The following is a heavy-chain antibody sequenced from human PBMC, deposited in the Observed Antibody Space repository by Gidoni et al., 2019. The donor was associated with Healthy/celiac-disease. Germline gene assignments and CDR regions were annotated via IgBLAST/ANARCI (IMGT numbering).Heavy chain of an antibody. V-gene: IGHV3-23*01. CDR3: AKGAGYSSGWYSPFDY. J-gene: IGHJ4*02. Sequence: EVQLLESGGGLVQPGGSLRLSCAASGFTFSSYAMSWVRQAPGKGLEWVSAISGSGGSTYYADSVKGRFTISRDNSKNTLYLQMNSLRAEDTAVYYCAKGAGYSSGWYSPFDYWGQGTLVTVSS. D-gene: IGHD6-19*01. CDR2: ISGSGGST. CDR1: GFTFSSYA.